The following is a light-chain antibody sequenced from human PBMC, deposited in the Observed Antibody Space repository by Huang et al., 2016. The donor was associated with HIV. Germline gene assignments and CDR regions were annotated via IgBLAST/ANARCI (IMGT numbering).Light chain of an antibody. CDR2: AAS. V-gene: IGKV1-9*01. CDR3: QQLNSYPYT. Sequence: IQLTQSPSSLSASVGDRVTITCRASQGIRSYLAWYQQNPGKAPKLLIYAASALHSGVPSRFSGSGSGTDFTLTISSLQPEDFATYYCQQLNSYPYTFGQGTKLEIK. CDR1: QGIRSY. J-gene: IGKJ2*01.